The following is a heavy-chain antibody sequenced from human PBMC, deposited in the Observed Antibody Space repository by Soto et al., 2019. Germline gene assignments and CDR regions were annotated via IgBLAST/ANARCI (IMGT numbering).Heavy chain of an antibody. V-gene: IGHV2-70*04. Sequence: ESGPTLVNPTHTLTLTCTFSGFSLTTSGMRVSWIRQPPGKALEWLARIDWNDDKFFSTSLKTRLAISKDPSKNQVVLTMSNMDPLDTATYYCARIRPDSGSYSYFDFWGQGLLVTVSS. J-gene: IGHJ4*02. CDR2: IDWNDDK. D-gene: IGHD3-10*01. CDR3: ARIRPDSGSYSYFDF. CDR1: GFSLTTSGMR.